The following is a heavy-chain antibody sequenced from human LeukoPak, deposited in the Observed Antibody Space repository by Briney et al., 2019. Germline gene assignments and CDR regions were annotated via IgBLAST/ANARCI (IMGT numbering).Heavy chain of an antibody. D-gene: IGHD3-10*01. CDR3: ARAEYPGELEGSQYDY. Sequence: GGSLRLSYVASGFTFDDYGMMWVPHAPGKGLEGVFVINWNGDSTGYADSVKDRFTISTDNAKNSLSLQMNSLRAEATAVYYCARAEYPGELEGSQYDYWGQGTLVTVSS. V-gene: IGHV3-20*03. J-gene: IGHJ4*02. CDR2: INWNGDST. CDR1: GFTFDDYG.